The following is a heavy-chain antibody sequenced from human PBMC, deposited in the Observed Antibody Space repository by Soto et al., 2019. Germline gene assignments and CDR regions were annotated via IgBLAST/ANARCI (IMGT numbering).Heavy chain of an antibody. CDR1: GFTVSSNY. J-gene: IGHJ2*01. D-gene: IGHD4-17*01. Sequence: EVPLVESGGGLVQPGGSLRLSCAASGFTVSSNYMSWVRQAPGKGLEWVSVIYSGGSTYYADSVKGRFTISRDNSKNTLYLQMNSLRAEDTAVYYCAREDYERYFDLWGRGTLVTVSS. CDR2: IYSGGST. V-gene: IGHV3-66*01. CDR3: AREDYERYFDL.